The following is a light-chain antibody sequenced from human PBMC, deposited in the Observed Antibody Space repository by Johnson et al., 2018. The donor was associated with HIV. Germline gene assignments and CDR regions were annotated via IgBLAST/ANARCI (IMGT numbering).Light chain of an antibody. J-gene: IGLJ1*01. CDR1: SSNIGKNY. Sequence: QSVFTQPPSVSAAPGQKVTISCSGSSSNIGKNYVSWYQQLPGTAPKLLIYDNNKRPSGIPDRFSGSKSGTSATLGITGLQTGDEADYYCGTWDSSLSADVFGTGTKVTVL. V-gene: IGLV1-51*01. CDR3: GTWDSSLSADV. CDR2: DNN.